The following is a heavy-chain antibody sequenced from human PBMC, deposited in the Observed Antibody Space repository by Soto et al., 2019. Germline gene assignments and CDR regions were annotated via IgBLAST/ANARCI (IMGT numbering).Heavy chain of an antibody. V-gene: IGHV4-59*01. CDR1: GGSISSYY. CDR2: IYYSGST. J-gene: IGHJ6*03. CDR3: ARTVRDIVVVPAAIYYYYYMDV. Sequence: SETLSLTCTVSGGSISSYYWSWIRQPPGKGLEWIGYIYYSGSTNYNPPLKSRVTISVDTSKNQFSLKLSSVTAADTAVYYCARTVRDIVVVPAAIYYYYYMDVWGKGTTVTVSS. D-gene: IGHD2-2*01.